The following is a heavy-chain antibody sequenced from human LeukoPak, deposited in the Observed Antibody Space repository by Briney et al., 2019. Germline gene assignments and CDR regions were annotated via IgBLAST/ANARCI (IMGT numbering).Heavy chain of an antibody. D-gene: IGHD5-18*01. CDR3: ASFSGYSYGLQAFY. J-gene: IGHJ4*02. CDR2: IRYDGSNK. V-gene: IGHV3-33*01. CDR1: GFAFSSYG. Sequence: GGSLRLSCAASGFAFSSYGMHWVRQAPGKGLEWVAVIRYDGSNKYYADSVKGRFTISRDNSKNTLYLQMNSLRAEDTAVYYCASFSGYSYGLQAFYWGQGTLVTVSS.